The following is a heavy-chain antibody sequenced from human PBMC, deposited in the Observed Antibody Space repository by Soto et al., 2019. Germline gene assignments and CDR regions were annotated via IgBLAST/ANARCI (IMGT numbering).Heavy chain of an antibody. CDR3: EGGQLVWYGDLTQYHRDMDV. CDR1: GGSFDDFY. J-gene: IGHJ6*02. D-gene: IGHD3-10*01. CDR2: ISHDGGT. V-gene: IGHV4-34*02. Sequence: QVQLQQWGAGLLRPSETLSLTCAFYGGSFDDFYWSWVRHSPGKGLEWVGEISHDGGTNYSPSLASRGPISVDTSKNQFSLHVRSVSGEDTGLYYCEGGQLVWYGDLTQYHRDMDVWGQGTTVTVSS.